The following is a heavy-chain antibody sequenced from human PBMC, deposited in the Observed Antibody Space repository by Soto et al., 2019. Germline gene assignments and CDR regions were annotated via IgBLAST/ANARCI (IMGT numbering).Heavy chain of an antibody. D-gene: IGHD6-19*01. CDR1: GFTVSSNY. Sequence: PGGSLRLSCAASGFTVSSNYMSWVRQAPGKGLEWVSVIYSGGSTYYADSVKGRFTISRDNSKNTLHLQMNSLRAEDTAVYYCASNVAGGPYYYYYYGMDVWGQGTTVTVSS. J-gene: IGHJ6*02. V-gene: IGHV3-53*01. CDR2: IYSGGST. CDR3: ASNVAGGPYYYYYYGMDV.